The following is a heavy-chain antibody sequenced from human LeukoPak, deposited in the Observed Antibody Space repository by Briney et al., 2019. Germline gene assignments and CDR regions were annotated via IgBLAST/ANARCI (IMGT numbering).Heavy chain of an antibody. J-gene: IGHJ2*01. D-gene: IGHD2-15*01. V-gene: IGHV3-23*01. CDR3: AKGPAPYCSGGSCYSPHWYFDL. CDR2: ISGSGNTT. Sequence: GGSLRLSCAASQFTFSNYAMSWVRQAPGKGLEWVSAISGSGNTTYFGDSVTGRFTISRDNPKNTVYLQMNSLSAEDAAVYYCAKGPAPYCSGGSCYSPHWYFDLWGRGTLVTVSS. CDR1: QFTFSNYA.